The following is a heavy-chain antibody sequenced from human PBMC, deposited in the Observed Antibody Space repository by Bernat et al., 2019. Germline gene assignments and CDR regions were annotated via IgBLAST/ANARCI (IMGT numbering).Heavy chain of an antibody. D-gene: IGHD3-3*01. CDR1: GFTFSSYS. CDR2: ISSSSSYI. Sequence: EVQLVESGGGLVKPGGSLRLSCAASGFTFSSYSMNWVRQAPGKGLEWVSYISSSSSYIYYADSVKGRFTISRDNAKNSLYLQMNSLRAEDTAVYYCARDNYDFYYMDVWGKGTTVTVSS. V-gene: IGHV3-21*05. CDR3: ARDNYDFYYMDV. J-gene: IGHJ6*03.